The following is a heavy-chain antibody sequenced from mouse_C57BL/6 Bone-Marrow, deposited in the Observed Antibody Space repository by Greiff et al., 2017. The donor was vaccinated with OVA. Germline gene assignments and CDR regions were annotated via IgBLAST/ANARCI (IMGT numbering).Heavy chain of an antibody. CDR2: IYPRSGNT. V-gene: IGHV1-81*01. D-gene: IGHD1-1*01. J-gene: IGHJ3*01. Sequence: QVHVKQSGAELARPGASVKLSCKASGYTFTSYGISWVKQRTGQGLEWIGEIYPRSGNTYYNEKFKGKATLTADKSSSTAYMELRSLTSEASAVYFCAREGLYYYGSQAWFAYWGQGTLVTVSA. CDR1: GYTFTSYG. CDR3: AREGLYYYGSQAWFAY.